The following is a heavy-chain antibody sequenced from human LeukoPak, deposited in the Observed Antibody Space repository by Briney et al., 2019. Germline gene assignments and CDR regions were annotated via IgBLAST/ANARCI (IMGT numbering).Heavy chain of an antibody. CDR3: ARGSIAAAGRVGY. V-gene: IGHV1-46*01. CDR2: INPSGGST. D-gene: IGHD6-13*01. Sequence: ASVKVSCKASGYTFTSYYMHWVRQAPGQGLEWMGIINPSGGSTSYAQKFQGRVTMTRNTSISTAYMELSSLRSEDTAVYYCARGSIAAAGRVGYWGQGTLVTVSS. J-gene: IGHJ4*02. CDR1: GYTFTSYY.